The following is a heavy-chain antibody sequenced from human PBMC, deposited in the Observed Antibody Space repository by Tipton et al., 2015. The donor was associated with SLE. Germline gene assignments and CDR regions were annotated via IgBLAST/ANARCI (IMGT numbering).Heavy chain of an antibody. J-gene: IGHJ5*02. Sequence: VQLVQSGAEVKKPGESLKISCKGSGCSFINYWIGWVRQMPGKGLEWMGIIYPGDSDTRYSPSFQGQVNISVDKSIKTAYLQWSILKASDSAIYYCARSHSGSYRDKWFDPWGQGTLVTVSA. D-gene: IGHD1-26*01. CDR1: GCSFINYW. V-gene: IGHV5-51*06. CDR2: IYPGDSDT. CDR3: ARSHSGSYRDKWFDP.